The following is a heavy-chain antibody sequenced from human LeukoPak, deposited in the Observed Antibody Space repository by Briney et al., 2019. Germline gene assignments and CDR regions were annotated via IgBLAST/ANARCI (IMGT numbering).Heavy chain of an antibody. V-gene: IGHV3-30*18. D-gene: IGHD3-22*01. J-gene: IGHJ5*02. Sequence: GGSLRLSCAASGFTFGSYGMHWVRQAPGKGLEWVAVISYDGSNKYYADSVKGRFTISRDNSKNTLYLQMNSLRAEDTAVYYCANIDCYDSSGYFCPWGQGALVTVSS. CDR2: ISYDGSNK. CDR1: GFTFGSYG. CDR3: ANIDCYDSSGYFCP.